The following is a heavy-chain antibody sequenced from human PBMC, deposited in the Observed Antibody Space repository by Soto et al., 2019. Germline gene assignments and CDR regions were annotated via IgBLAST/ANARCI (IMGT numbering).Heavy chain of an antibody. D-gene: IGHD2-15*01. V-gene: IGHV6-1*01. CDR3: ARDIPAPVVADSREGYYYYYGMDV. CDR2: TYYRSKWYN. CDR1: GDSVSSNSAA. J-gene: IGHJ6*02. Sequence: SQTLSLTCAISGDSVSSNSAAWNWIRQSPSRGLEWLGRTYYRSKWYNDYAVSVKRRITINPDTSKNQYSLQLNSVTPEDTAVYYCARDIPAPVVADSREGYYYYYGMDVWGQGTTVTVSS.